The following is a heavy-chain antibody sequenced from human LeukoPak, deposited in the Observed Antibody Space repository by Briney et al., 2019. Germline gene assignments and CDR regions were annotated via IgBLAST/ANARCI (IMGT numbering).Heavy chain of an antibody. D-gene: IGHD6-6*01. CDR2: IYTSGST. V-gene: IGHV4-4*09. Sequence: PSETLSLTCTVAGGSISSYYWSWIRQPPGKGLEWIGYIYTSGSTNYNPSLKRRVTISVAPPTNPFSLRLSSVTAADTGVSYCARRYSSSPGGFAYSGPGTLVTVSS. J-gene: IGHJ4*02. CDR3: ARRYSSSPGGFAY. CDR1: GGSISSYY.